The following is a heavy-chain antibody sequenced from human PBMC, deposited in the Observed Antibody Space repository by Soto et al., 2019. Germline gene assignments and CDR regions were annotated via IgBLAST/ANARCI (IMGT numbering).Heavy chain of an antibody. CDR3: ASSRRGGSWYNWFDP. V-gene: IGHV4-59*01. D-gene: IGHD2-15*01. Sequence: PSETLSLTCTVSGGSISSYYWIWIRQPPGKGLEWIGYIYYSGSTNYNPSLKSRVTISVDTSKNQFSLKLSSVTAADTAVYYCASSRRGGSWYNWFDPWGQGTLVTVSS. CDR1: GGSISSYY. J-gene: IGHJ5*02. CDR2: IYYSGST.